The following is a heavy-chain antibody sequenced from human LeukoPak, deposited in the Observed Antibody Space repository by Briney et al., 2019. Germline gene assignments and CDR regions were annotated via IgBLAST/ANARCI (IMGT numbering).Heavy chain of an antibody. CDR2: IKSDGSST. Sequence: GGSLRLSCAASGFTFSSYWMYWVRQAPGKGLVWVSRIKSDGSSTSYADSVKGRFTISRDNAKNTLYLQMNSLRAEDTAVYYCATLYGGSLDYWGQGTLVTVSS. CDR1: GFTFSSYW. V-gene: IGHV3-74*01. CDR3: ATLYGGSLDY. D-gene: IGHD5-12*01. J-gene: IGHJ4*02.